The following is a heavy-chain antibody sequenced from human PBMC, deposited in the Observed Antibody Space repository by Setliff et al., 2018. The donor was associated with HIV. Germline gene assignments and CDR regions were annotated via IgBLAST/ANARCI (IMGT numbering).Heavy chain of an antibody. CDR2: INHSGST. CDR3: ARRRWELLKRGAAFDI. CDR1: GGSISSATYY. V-gene: IGHV4-39*07. Sequence: SETLSLTCSVSGGSISSATYYWGWIRQPPGKGLEWIGEINHSGSTNYNPSLKSRVTISVDTSKNQFSLKLSSVTAADTAVYYCARRRWELLKRGAAFDIWGQGTMVTVSS. D-gene: IGHD1-26*01. J-gene: IGHJ3*02.